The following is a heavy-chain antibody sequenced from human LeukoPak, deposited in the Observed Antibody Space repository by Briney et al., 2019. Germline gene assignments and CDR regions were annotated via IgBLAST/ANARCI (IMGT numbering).Heavy chain of an antibody. CDR2: IYTSGST. CDR3: ARDLSHSGWYQEGY. V-gene: IGHV4-4*07. D-gene: IGHD6-19*01. CDR1: GGSISSYY. Sequence: SETLSLTCTVSGGSISSYYWSWIRQPAGKGLEWIGRIYTSGSTNYNPSLKSRVTMSVDTSKNQFSLKLTSVTAADTAVYYCARDLSHSGWYQEGYWGQGALVTVSS. J-gene: IGHJ4*02.